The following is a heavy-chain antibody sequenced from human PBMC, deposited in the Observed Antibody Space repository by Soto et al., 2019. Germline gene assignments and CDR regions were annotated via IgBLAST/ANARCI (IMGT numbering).Heavy chain of an antibody. Sequence: QVQLVESGGGVVQPGTSLRLSCAASGFTFSNYAMHWVRQAPGKGLEWVALVSSEGSANYYAGSVKGRFTISRDNSKNTVYLQRNCLRGEDTAVYYCANDLSSSSGGCHLYFDYWGQGILFTVSS. CDR1: GFTFSNYA. V-gene: IGHV3-30*18. J-gene: IGHJ4*02. CDR2: VSSEGSAN. D-gene: IGHD6-19*01. CDR3: ANDLSSSSGGCHLYFDY.